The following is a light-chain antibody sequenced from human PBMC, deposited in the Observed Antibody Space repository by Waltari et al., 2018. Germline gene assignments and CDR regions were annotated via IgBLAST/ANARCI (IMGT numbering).Light chain of an antibody. CDR2: GST. CDR1: GSNIGAGYD. CDR3: ATWDGSQRV. V-gene: IGLV1-40*01. Sequence: QSVLTQPPSVSGAPGQRVTISCTGSGSNIGAGYDVHWYQQPPRAAPKLLIYGSTSRPLGVPDRFFGSKSGTSASLAISGLQSEDEADYYCATWDGSQRVFGTGTKVTVL. J-gene: IGLJ1*01.